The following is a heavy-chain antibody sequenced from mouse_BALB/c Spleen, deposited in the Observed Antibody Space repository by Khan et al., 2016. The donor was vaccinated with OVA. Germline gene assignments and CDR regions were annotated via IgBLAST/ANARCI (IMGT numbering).Heavy chain of an antibody. Sequence: LQQSGPELVKPGALVKISCKASGYTFTAYDINWVKQRPGQGLEWIGWIYPGDGSTKYSENFKGKATLTADKSSNTAYMQLSSLTSEKSAVXCCASEGLRGVGLDYWGQGTSVSVSS. CDR3: ASEGLRGVGLDY. V-gene: IGHV1S33*01. J-gene: IGHJ4*01. CDR1: GYTFTAYD. CDR2: IYPGDGST. D-gene: IGHD2-4*01.